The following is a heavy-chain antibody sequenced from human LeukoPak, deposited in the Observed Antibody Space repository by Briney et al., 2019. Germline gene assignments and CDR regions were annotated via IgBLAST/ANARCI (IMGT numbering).Heavy chain of an antibody. J-gene: IGHJ4*02. CDR1: GYTFTTYG. CDR3: ARMILLLGDVLTVPPRGFDY. Sequence: ASVKLPCKASGYTFTTYGISWVRQAPGQGLEWLVRMSVYNGNTNYAQKLQGRVTMTTDTSTSTAYMELRSLRSDDTAVYYCARMILLLGDVLTVPPRGFDYWGQGTLVTVSS. V-gene: IGHV1-18*01. CDR2: MSVYNGNT. D-gene: IGHD3-9*01.